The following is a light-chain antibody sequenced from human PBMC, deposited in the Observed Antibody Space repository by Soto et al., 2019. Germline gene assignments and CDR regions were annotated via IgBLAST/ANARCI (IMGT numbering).Light chain of an antibody. CDR1: QSISSY. CDR2: AAS. V-gene: IGKV1-39*01. J-gene: IGKJ5*01. Sequence: DIQMTQSASSLSASVGDRVTITCRASQSISSYLNWYQQKPGIATKLLIYAASSWQSGVPSRVSGSGSGTDFTLTISSLQPEDFATYYCQQRYSTLITFGQGTRLEIK. CDR3: QQRYSTLIT.